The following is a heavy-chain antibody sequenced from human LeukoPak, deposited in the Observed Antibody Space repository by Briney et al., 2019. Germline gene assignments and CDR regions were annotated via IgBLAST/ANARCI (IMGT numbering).Heavy chain of an antibody. CDR3: AAGTAADY. J-gene: IGHJ4*02. D-gene: IGHD6-13*01. CDR1: GFTFSSYA. V-gene: IGHV3-30-3*01. CDR2: ISYDGSNK. Sequence: PGGSLRLSCAASGFTFSSYAMHWVRQAPGKGLEWVAVISYDGSNKYYADSVKGRFTISRDNSKNTLYLQMNSLRAEDTAVYYCAAGTAADYWGLGTLVTVSS.